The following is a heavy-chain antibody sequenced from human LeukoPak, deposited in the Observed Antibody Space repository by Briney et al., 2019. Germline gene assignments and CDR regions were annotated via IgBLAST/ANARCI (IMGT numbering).Heavy chain of an antibody. Sequence: AGSLRLSSAASGFTFSDYLMYWVRQAPGKGLEWVAVISSDGTNRYYADSVKGRFTISRDSSKNTLSLQMNSLRAEETAVYYCAKVGSFWLNDAFDIWGQGTMVTVSS. D-gene: IGHD5-12*01. CDR2: ISSDGTNR. CDR1: GFTFSDYL. CDR3: AKVGSFWLNDAFDI. J-gene: IGHJ3*02. V-gene: IGHV3-30*18.